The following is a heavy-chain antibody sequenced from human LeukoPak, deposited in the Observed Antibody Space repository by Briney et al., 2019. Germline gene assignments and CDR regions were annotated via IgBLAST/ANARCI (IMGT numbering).Heavy chain of an antibody. D-gene: IGHD3-3*01. Sequence: SVKVSCKASGGTFSSYAISWVRQAPGQGLEWMGGIIPIFGTANYAQKFQGRVTITTDESTSTAYMELSSLRSEDTAVYYCARGITIFGVAQDDAFDIWGQGTMVTVSS. CDR1: GGTFSSYA. V-gene: IGHV1-69*05. J-gene: IGHJ3*02. CDR3: ARGITIFGVAQDDAFDI. CDR2: IIPIFGTA.